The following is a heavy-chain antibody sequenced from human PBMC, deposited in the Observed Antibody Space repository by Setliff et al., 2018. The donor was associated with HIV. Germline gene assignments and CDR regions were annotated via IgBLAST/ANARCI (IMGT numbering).Heavy chain of an antibody. V-gene: IGHV4-39*01. D-gene: IGHD4-17*01. CDR3: ARHSPVTTEDYMDV. Sequence: SETLSLTCIVSGDSISSNFHYWGWIRQPPGKGLEWIGTIFYSGSTYYNPSLKSRVTISVDTSKNQFFLRLTSVSAADTGLYFCARHSPVTTEDYMDVWGKGTTVTVSS. CDR1: GDSISSNFHY. CDR2: IFYSGST. J-gene: IGHJ6*03.